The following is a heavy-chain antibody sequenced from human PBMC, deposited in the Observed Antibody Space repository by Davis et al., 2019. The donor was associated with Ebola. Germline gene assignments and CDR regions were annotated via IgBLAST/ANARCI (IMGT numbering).Heavy chain of an antibody. D-gene: IGHD2-15*01. V-gene: IGHV3-7*01. Sequence: GESLKISCVGPGFFFSTYAMHWVRQAPGKGLEWVANIKQDGSEKYYVDSVKGRITISRDNAKNSLYLQMNSLRAEDTAVYYCARGPPEDVVVVVVAADYWGQGTLVTVSS. CDR1: GFFFSTYA. J-gene: IGHJ4*02. CDR2: IKQDGSEK. CDR3: ARGPPEDVVVVVVAADY.